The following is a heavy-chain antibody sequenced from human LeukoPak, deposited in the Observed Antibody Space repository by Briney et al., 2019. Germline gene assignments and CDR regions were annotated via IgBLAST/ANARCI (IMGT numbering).Heavy chain of an antibody. Sequence: GGSLRLSCAASGFTFSSHSMNWVRQAPGKGLEWVSHISSSSSTIYYADSVKGRFTTSRDNAKNSLYLQMNSLRAEDTAVYYCARGAYYYEDWGQGTLVTVSS. CDR2: ISSSSSTI. D-gene: IGHD3-22*01. J-gene: IGHJ4*02. CDR3: ARGAYYYED. CDR1: GFTFSSHS. V-gene: IGHV3-48*01.